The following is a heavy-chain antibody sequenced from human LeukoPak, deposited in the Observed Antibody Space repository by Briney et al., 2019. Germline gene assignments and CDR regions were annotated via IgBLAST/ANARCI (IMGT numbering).Heavy chain of an antibody. D-gene: IGHD2-15*01. Sequence: SETQSLTCTVSGGSSSTYYWTWIRQPPGKGLEWIGYIHTSGSTNYNPSLKSRVSMSVDTSKNQFSLRLSSVTAADTAVYYCARPGQSSWWVYFNYWGQGTLVTVSS. CDR3: ARPGQSSWWVYFNY. CDR1: GGSSSTYY. CDR2: IHTSGST. V-gene: IGHV4-4*09. J-gene: IGHJ4*02.